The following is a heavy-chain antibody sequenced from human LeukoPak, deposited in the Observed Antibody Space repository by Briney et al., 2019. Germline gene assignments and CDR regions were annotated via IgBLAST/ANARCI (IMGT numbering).Heavy chain of an antibody. CDR2: IYSGGST. CDR1: GFTVSSNY. CDR3: AILDSSSWLFDY. J-gene: IGHJ4*02. Sequence: GGSLRLSCAASGFTVSSNYMSWVRQAPGKGLEWVSVIYSGGSTYYADSVKGRFTISRDNSKNTLYLQVNSLRAEDTAVYYCAILDSSSWLFDYWGQGTLVTVSS. V-gene: IGHV3-66*01. D-gene: IGHD6-13*01.